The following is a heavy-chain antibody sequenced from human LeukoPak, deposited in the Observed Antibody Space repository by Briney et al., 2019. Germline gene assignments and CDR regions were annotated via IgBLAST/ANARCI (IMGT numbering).Heavy chain of an antibody. V-gene: IGHV3-74*01. Sequence: PGGSLRLSCATSGFTFSSYWMHWVRQAPGKGLVWVSRINSDGSSTSYADSVKGRFTISRDNAKNTLYLQMNSLRAEDTAVYYCARDYAGTNWFDPWGQGTLVTVSS. CDR2: INSDGSST. D-gene: IGHD1-26*01. CDR3: ARDYAGTNWFDP. J-gene: IGHJ5*02. CDR1: GFTFSSYW.